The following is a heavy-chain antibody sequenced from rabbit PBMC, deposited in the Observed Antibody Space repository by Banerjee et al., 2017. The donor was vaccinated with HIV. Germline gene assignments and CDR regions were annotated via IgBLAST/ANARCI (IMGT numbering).Heavy chain of an antibody. V-gene: IGHV1S7*01. CDR3: ARYAYSYDDYGDYWYYFTL. D-gene: IGHD2-1*01. J-gene: IGHJ4*01. CDR1: GFDVSSYY. Sequence: QLKETGGGLVQPGGSLTLSCKASGFDVSSYYMSWVRQAPGKGLEWIAIIYTGQGNADYASWVNGRFTISSDNAQNTVDLQMNSLTAVDRATYFCARYAYSYDDYGDYWYYFTLWGQGTLVTVS. CDR2: IYTGQGNA.